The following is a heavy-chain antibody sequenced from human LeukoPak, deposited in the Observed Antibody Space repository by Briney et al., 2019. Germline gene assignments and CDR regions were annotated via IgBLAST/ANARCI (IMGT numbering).Heavy chain of an antibody. CDR1: GFTFDDYG. Sequence: GGSLRLSCAASGFTFDDYGMSWVRQAPGKGLEWVSGIYWNGGSTGYVDSVKGRFTISRDNAQNSLYLQMNSLRAEDTALHYCARSPTVTPTLLDYWGQGALVTVSS. V-gene: IGHV3-20*04. D-gene: IGHD4-11*01. CDR2: IYWNGGST. CDR3: ARSPTVTPTLLDY. J-gene: IGHJ4*02.